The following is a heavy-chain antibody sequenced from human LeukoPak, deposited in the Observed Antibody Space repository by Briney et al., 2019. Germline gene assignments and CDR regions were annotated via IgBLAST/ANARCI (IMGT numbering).Heavy chain of an antibody. CDR3: ARGQWFRAF. J-gene: IGHJ4*02. D-gene: IGHD3-10*01. CDR1: GGSFSGYY. V-gene: IGHV4-34*01. Sequence: PSETLSLTCAVYGGSFSGYYWTWIRQPPGKGLEWIGEIHYSGSATYIPSLKSRVTISVDTSKNQFSLKMNSVTAADTAVYYCARGQWFRAFWSRGTPVTVSS. CDR2: IHYSGSA.